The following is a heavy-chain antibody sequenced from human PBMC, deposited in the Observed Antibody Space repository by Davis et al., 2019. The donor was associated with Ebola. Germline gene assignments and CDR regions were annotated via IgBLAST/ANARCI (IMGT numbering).Heavy chain of an antibody. D-gene: IGHD1-1*01. CDR1: GFTFSNHA. V-gene: IGHV3-30*04. J-gene: IGHJ4*02. Sequence: GESLNISCVASGFTFSNHAMHWVRQAPGKGLEWVAVTSHNERERFYGESVQGRFTISRDNSENVLYLQMDSLRPDDTAIYFCARALHDEVLDYWGQGTPVTVSS. CDR3: ARALHDEVLDY. CDR2: TSHNERER.